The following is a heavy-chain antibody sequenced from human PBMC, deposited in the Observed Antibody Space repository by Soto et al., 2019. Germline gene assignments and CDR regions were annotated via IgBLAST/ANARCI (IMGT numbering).Heavy chain of an antibody. Sequence: LRLSCAASGFTFSSYAMSWVRQAPGKGLEWVSAISGSGGSTYYADSVKGRFTISRDNSKNTLYLQMNSLRAEDTAVYYCAKDLTLGELSPSWGQGTLVTVSS. CDR2: ISGSGGST. CDR3: AKDLTLGELSPS. CDR1: GFTFSSYA. D-gene: IGHD3-10*01. V-gene: IGHV3-23*01. J-gene: IGHJ4*02.